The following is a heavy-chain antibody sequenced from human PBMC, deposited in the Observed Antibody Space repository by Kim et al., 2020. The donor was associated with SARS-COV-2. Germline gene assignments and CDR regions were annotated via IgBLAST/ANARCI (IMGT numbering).Heavy chain of an antibody. J-gene: IGHJ4*02. CDR1: EVSFRDHG. CDR2: ISYDGSNK. Sequence: GGSLRLSCAGSEVSFRDHGMNWVRQAPGKGLEWVAVISYDGSNKHYADSVKGRFTISRDNSKNTVYLQMNSLRSEGTAMYYCAKDVGRVLVYYEAMLPSYTVGFGRWAQGTLDSVSS. D-gene: IGHD3-22*01. CDR3: AKDVGRVLVYYEAMLPSYTVGFGR. V-gene: IGHV3-30*18.